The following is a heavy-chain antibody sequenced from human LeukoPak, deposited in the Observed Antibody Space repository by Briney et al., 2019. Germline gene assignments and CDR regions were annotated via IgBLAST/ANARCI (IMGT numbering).Heavy chain of an antibody. CDR3: AKEAYCGGDCSRWFDP. CDR1: GITFSNSA. J-gene: IGHJ5*02. V-gene: IGHV3-23*01. D-gene: IGHD2-21*02. Sequence: GESLRLSCAASGITFSNSAMSWARQAPGRGLEWVSAISVLGGRTYYAASVQGRFTVSRDKSKTTLYLQMDSLRADDTAVYYCAKEAYCGGDCSRWFDPWGKGTLVTVSS. CDR2: ISVLGGRT.